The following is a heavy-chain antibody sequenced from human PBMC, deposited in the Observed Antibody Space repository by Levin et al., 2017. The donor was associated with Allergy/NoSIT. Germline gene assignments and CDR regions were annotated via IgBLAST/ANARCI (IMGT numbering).Heavy chain of an antibody. CDR3: ARAGGTSYYASGTHGDL. V-gene: IGHV3-48*02. D-gene: IGHD3-10*01. CDR1: GFTFSTYA. CDR2: ISTTSSTV. J-gene: IGHJ5*02. Sequence: PSETLSLTCAASGFTFSTYAMNWVRQAPGKGLEWLSYISTTSSTVYYAGSLKGRFTISRDNARNSLFLQMNSLRDEDTAVYYCARAGGTSYYASGTHGDLWGRGTLVTVSS.